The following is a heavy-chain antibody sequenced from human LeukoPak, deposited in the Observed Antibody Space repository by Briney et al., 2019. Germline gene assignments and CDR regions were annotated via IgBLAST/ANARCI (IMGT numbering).Heavy chain of an antibody. Sequence: SETLSLTCSVSGDSVSRSDSYWDWIRQPPGKGLEWIGTIYYSGRTYYSPSLKSRVTMSVDPSKNQFSLKLSSVTAADTAVYYCASLSKDYVWGSYRNLHFDYWGQGTLVTVSS. CDR3: ASLSKDYVWGSYRNLHFDY. D-gene: IGHD3-16*02. CDR2: IYYSGRT. CDR1: GDSVSRSDSY. V-gene: IGHV4-39*01. J-gene: IGHJ4*02.